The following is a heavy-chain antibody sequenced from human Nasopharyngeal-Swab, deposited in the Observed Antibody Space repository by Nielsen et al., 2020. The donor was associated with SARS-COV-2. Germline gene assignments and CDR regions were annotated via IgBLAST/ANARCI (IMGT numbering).Heavy chain of an antibody. CDR1: GGSISSGGYY. Sequence: SETLSLTCTVSGGSISSGGYYWSWIRQPPGKGLEWIGEINHSGSTNYNPSLKSRVTISVDTSKNQFSLKLSSVTAADTAVYYCARGRGGYYMDVWGKGTTVTVSS. V-gene: IGHV4-39*07. J-gene: IGHJ6*03. CDR3: ARGRGGYYMDV. CDR2: INHSGST.